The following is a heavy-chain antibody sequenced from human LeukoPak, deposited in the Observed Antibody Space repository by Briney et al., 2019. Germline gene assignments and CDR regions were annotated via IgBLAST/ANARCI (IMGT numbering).Heavy chain of an antibody. J-gene: IGHJ3*02. CDR2: IYHSGST. V-gene: IGHV4-30-2*01. CDR1: GGSISSGGFY. D-gene: IGHD3-3*01. CDR3: AVTYYDFWSGFPTNAFDI. Sequence: SQTLSLTCTVSGGSISSGGFYWSWIRQPPGKGLEWIGYIYHSGSTYYNPSLKSRVTISIDRSKNQFSLKLSSVTAADTAAYYCAVTYYDFWSGFPTNAFDIWGQGTMVTVSS.